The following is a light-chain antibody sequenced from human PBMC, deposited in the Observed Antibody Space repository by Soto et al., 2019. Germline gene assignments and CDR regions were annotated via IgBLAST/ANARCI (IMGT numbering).Light chain of an antibody. CDR3: QHYSASPLT. J-gene: IGKJ4*01. CDR2: GAS. Sequence: EIVLTQSPGTLSLSPGERATLSCRASQTVRTNYFAWFQHKPGQAPRLLIYGASSRATGIPDRVSGSGSGTDFTLTIIRLEPDDFAVYFCQHYSASPLTFGGGTKVEIK. CDR1: QTVRTNY. V-gene: IGKV3-20*01.